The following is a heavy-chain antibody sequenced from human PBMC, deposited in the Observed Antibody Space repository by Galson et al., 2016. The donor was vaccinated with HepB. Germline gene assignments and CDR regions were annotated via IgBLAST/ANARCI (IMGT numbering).Heavy chain of an antibody. J-gene: IGHJ4*02. CDR3: ATYLGGIVSASDY. D-gene: IGHD3-16*01. Sequence: SETLSLTCTVSGGSISSSTYYWGWIRQPPGKGLEWLGSIYYSGTTYDNPSLKSRVTISVDTSKNQFSLKLTSVTAADTAVYYCATYLGGIVSASDYWGQGTLVTVSS. V-gene: IGHV4-39*01. CDR1: GGSISSSTYY. CDR2: IYYSGTT.